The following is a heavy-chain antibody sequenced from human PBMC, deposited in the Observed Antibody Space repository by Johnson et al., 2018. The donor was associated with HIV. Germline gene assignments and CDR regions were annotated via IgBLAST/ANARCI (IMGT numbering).Heavy chain of an antibody. J-gene: IGHJ3*02. CDR2: ISYDGSNK. CDR3: AREAQTHAFDI. Sequence: QMLLVESGGGVVQPGRSLRLSCAASGFTFSSYAMHWVRQAPGKGLEWVAVISYDGSNKYYVDSEKGRFTISRDNSKNTLYLQMNSLRAGDTAVYYCAREAQTHAFDIWGQGTMVTVSS. V-gene: IGHV3-30-3*01. CDR1: GFTFSSYA. D-gene: IGHD4-23*01.